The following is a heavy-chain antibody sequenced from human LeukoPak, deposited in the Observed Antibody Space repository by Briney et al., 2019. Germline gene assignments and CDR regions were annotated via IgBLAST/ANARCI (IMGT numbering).Heavy chain of an antibody. Sequence: GGSLRLSCAASGFTFSSYSMNWVRQAPGKGLEWVSSISSSSSYIYYADSVKGRFTISRDNAKNSLYLQMNSLRAEDTAVYYCARAGRGSGAFDIWGQGTMVTVSS. CDR1: GFTFSSYS. V-gene: IGHV3-21*01. D-gene: IGHD1-14*01. CDR3: ARAGRGSGAFDI. J-gene: IGHJ3*02. CDR2: ISSSSSYI.